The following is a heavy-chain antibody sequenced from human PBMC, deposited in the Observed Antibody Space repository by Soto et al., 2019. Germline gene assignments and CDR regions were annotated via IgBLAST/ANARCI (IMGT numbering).Heavy chain of an antibody. Sequence: SQTLSLTCTISGDRISSNTVTWNWIRQSPSRGLEWLGRTYYRSKWSNDFAESVKSRITINPDTSKNHFSLQLSSVTPEDTAVYYCARGESSNFDYWGQGKLVTVSS. J-gene: IGHJ4*02. CDR3: ARGESSNFDY. D-gene: IGHD3-22*01. V-gene: IGHV6-1*01. CDR1: GDRISSNTVT. CDR2: TYYRSKWSN.